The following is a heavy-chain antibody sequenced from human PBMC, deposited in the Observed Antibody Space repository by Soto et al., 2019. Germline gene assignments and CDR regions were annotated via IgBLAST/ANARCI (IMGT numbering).Heavy chain of an antibody. CDR1: GFTFSSYA. J-gene: IGHJ6*02. D-gene: IGHD3-22*01. CDR3: AKEARGSGYYYYGLDV. V-gene: IGHV3-23*01. CDR2: ISGSGGST. Sequence: GGSLRLSCAASGFTFSSYAMSWVRQAPGKGLEWVSVISGSGGSTYYADSVTGRFSISRDNSKNTLYLQMNSLRAEDSALYYCAKEARGSGYYYYGLDVWGQGTTVTVSS.